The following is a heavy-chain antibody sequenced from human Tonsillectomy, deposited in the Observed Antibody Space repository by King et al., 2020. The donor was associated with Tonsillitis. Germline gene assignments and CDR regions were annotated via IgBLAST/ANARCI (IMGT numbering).Heavy chain of an antibody. CDR2: IYYSGSN. CDR3: ASSTVTTRSLDY. Sequence: QLQESGPGLVKPSETLSLTCTVSGGSISSSSYYWGWIRQPPGKGLEWIGSIYYSGSNYYNPSLKSRVTISVDTSKNQFSLKLSSVTAADTAVYYCASSTVTTRSLDYWGQGTLVTVSS. CDR1: GGSISSSSYY. J-gene: IGHJ4*02. D-gene: IGHD4-17*01. V-gene: IGHV4-39*01.